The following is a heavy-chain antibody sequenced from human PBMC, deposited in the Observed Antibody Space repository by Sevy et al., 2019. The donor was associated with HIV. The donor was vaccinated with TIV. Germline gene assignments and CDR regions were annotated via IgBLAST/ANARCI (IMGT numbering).Heavy chain of an antibody. Sequence: GGSLRLSCAASGFTFSSYAMSWVRQAPGKGLEWVSAISGSGGSTYYADSVKGRFTMSRDNSKNTLYLQMNSLRAEDTAVYYCAKVRAAGLNRDAFDIWGQGTMVTVSS. CDR1: GFTFSSYA. CDR3: AKVRAAGLNRDAFDI. V-gene: IGHV3-23*01. CDR2: ISGSGGST. D-gene: IGHD6-13*01. J-gene: IGHJ3*02.